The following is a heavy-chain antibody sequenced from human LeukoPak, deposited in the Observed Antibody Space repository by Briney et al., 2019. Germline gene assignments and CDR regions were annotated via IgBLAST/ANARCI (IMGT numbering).Heavy chain of an antibody. CDR2: ISGSGGST. Sequence: PGGSLRLSCAASGFTFSSCAMSWVRQAPGKGLEWVSAISGSGGSTYYADSVKGRFTISRDNSKNALYLQMNSLRAEDTAVYYCAKTKTTVVMRYYFDYWGQGTLVTVSS. CDR1: GFTFSSCA. J-gene: IGHJ4*02. D-gene: IGHD4-23*01. CDR3: AKTKTTVVMRYYFDY. V-gene: IGHV3-23*01.